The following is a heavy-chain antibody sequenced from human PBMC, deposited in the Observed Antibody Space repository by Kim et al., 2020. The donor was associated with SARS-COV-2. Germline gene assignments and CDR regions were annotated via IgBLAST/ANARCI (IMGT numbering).Heavy chain of an antibody. Sequence: GGSLRLSCTTSGFTFTGHAMSGVRQAPGKGLEWVSSIDGSDGTTYYVDSVRGRFTISRDDSKNTLYLQMSALRGDDTAVYYCMKGGWGWIWDHWGQGTLVTVSS. CDR3: MKGGWGWIWDH. CDR1: GFTFTGHA. V-gene: IGHV3-23*01. J-gene: IGHJ4*02. D-gene: IGHD2-21*01. CDR2: IDGSDGTT.